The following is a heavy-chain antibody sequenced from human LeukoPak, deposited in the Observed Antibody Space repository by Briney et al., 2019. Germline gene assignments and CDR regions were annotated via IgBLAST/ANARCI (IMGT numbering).Heavy chain of an antibody. D-gene: IGHD6-13*01. V-gene: IGHV3-48*03. J-gene: IGHJ6*03. Sequence: PGGSLRLSCAASGFTFSSYAMNWVRQAPGKGLEWVSYISSSGSTIYYADSVKGRFTISRDNAKNSLYLQLNSLRAEDTAVYYCARVPYSSSWPSYYYYYYMDVWGKGTTVTVSS. CDR3: ARVPYSSSWPSYYYYYYMDV. CDR1: GFTFSSYA. CDR2: ISSSGSTI.